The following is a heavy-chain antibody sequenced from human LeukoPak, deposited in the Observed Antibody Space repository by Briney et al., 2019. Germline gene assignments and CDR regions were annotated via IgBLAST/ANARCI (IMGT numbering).Heavy chain of an antibody. CDR1: GGSFSGYY. J-gene: IGHJ4*02. D-gene: IGHD3-3*01. V-gene: IGHV4-34*01. CDR3: ARRYDFWSGYYIDY. CDR2: INHSGST. Sequence: SETLSLTCAVYGGSFSGYYWSWIRQPPGKGLEWIGEINHSGSTNYNPPLKSRVTISADTSKNQFSLKLSSVTAADTAVYYCARRYDFWSGYYIDYWGQGTLVTVSS.